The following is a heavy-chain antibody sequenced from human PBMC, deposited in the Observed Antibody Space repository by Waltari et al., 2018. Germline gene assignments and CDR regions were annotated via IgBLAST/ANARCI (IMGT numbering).Heavy chain of an antibody. CDR1: GFTFSGSA. J-gene: IGHJ5*02. V-gene: IGHV3-73*01. Sequence: SCAASGFTFSGSAMHWVRQASGKGLEWVGRIRSKANSYATAYAASVKGRFTISRDDSKNTAYLQMNSLKTEDTAVYYCTRVVAARDWFDPWGQGTLVTVSS. CDR3: TRVVAARDWFDP. CDR2: IRSKANSYAT. D-gene: IGHD2-15*01.